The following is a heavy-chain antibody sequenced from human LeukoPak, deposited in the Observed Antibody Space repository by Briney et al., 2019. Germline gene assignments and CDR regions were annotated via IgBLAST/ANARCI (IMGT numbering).Heavy chain of an antibody. Sequence: GGSLRLSCAVSGITLSNYGMSWVRQAPGKGREWVAGISDSGGSTNYADSVKGRFTISRDNAKNTLYLQMNSLRAEDTAVYFCAKRGVVIRVILVGFHKQAYYFDSWGQGALVTVSS. D-gene: IGHD3-10*01. V-gene: IGHV3-23*01. CDR3: AKRGVVIRVILVGFHKQAYYFDS. CDR1: GITLSNYG. CDR2: ISDSGGST. J-gene: IGHJ4*02.